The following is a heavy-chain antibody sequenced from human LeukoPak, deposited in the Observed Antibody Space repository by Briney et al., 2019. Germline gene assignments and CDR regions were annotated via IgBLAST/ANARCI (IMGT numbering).Heavy chain of an antibody. CDR2: ISYDGSNK. Sequence: GGSLRLSCAASGFTFSSYGMHWVRQAPGKGLEWVAVISYDGSNKYYADSVKGRFTISRDNSKNTLYLQMNSLKTEDTAVYYCTTRRKQQLRTFDYWGQGTLVTVSS. J-gene: IGHJ4*02. V-gene: IGHV3-30*03. CDR3: TTRRKQQLRTFDY. D-gene: IGHD6-13*01. CDR1: GFTFSSYG.